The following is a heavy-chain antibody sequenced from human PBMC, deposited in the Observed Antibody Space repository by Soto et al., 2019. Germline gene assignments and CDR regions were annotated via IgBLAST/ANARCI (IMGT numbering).Heavy chain of an antibody. V-gene: IGHV4-31*03. Sequence: QVQLQESGPGLVKPSQTLSLTCTVSGGSVSSGGYYWSWIRQHPGKGLEWIGYIYYSGSTYYNPSLKSRVTISVDTSKNQFSLKLSSVTAADTAVYYCARTPSPEDVSQLEWYFDLWGRGTLVTVSS. CDR1: GGSVSSGGYY. CDR3: ARTPSPEDVSQLEWYFDL. CDR2: IYYSGST. D-gene: IGHD1-1*01. J-gene: IGHJ2*01.